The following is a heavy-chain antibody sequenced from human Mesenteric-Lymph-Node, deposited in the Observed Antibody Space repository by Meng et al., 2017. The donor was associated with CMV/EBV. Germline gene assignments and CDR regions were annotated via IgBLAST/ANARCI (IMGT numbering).Heavy chain of an antibody. CDR2: VHHSGTT. V-gene: IGHV4-39*01. Sequence: QWRGSGPGLVKPSETLSLSCIVSGDSISNSTYYWTWIRQPPGKGLEWIGSVHHSGTTYYNPSLKGRLTISVDTSANLFSLRLTTVTAADTATYYCARRGNYDSDYSEYWGQGTLVTVSS. J-gene: IGHJ4*02. CDR3: ARRGNYDSDYSEY. CDR1: GDSISNSTYY. D-gene: IGHD3-22*01.